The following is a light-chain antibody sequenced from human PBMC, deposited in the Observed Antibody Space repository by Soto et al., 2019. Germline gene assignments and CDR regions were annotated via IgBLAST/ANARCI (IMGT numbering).Light chain of an antibody. CDR1: QSVSSSY. CDR2: GAS. V-gene: IGKV3-20*01. CDR3: QQYGGSSDT. J-gene: IGKJ2*01. Sequence: EIVLTQSPGTLSLSPGERATLSCRASQSVSSSYLAWYQQKPGQAPRLLIYGASSKATGIPDRFSGSGSGTDFNLNISRLEHEDFAVYYCQQYGGSSDTFGQGTKVEIK.